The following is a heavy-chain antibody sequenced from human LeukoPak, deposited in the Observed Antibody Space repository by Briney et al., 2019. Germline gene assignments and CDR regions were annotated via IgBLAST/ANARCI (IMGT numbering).Heavy chain of an antibody. J-gene: IGHJ4*02. CDR2: IRYDGSNK. V-gene: IGHV3-30*02. CDR1: GFTFSSYG. Sequence: GGSLRLSCAASGFTFSSYGMHWVRQAPCKGLEWVAFIRYDGSNKYYADSVKGRFTISRDNSKNTLYLQMNSLRGEDTAVYYCSKGGKGGYSNHFDYWGQGTLVTVSS. D-gene: IGHD4-11*01. CDR3: SKGGKGGYSNHFDY.